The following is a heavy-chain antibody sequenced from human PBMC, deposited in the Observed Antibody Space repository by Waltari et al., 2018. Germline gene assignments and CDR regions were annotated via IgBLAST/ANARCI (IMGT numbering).Heavy chain of an antibody. CDR2: INRNNGDT. D-gene: IGHD2-2*01. J-gene: IGHJ6*02. Sequence: QVQLVQSGAEVKKPGASVKVSCKSGYTFSGYYINWVRQAPGQGLEWMGWINRNNGDTNYERKFQGRVTLTRLSSRTTAFMELRGLNSDDTAVYYCARDDCSSFDCHHPYGMDVWGQGTTVIVSS. V-gene: IGHV1-2*02. CDR3: ARDDCSSFDCHHPYGMDV. CDR1: GYTFSGYY.